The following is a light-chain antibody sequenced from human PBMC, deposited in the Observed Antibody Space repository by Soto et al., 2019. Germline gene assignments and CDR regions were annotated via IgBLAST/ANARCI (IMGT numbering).Light chain of an antibody. J-gene: IGKJ1*01. V-gene: IGKV3-20*01. CDR2: GAS. CDR1: QSVSSSY. Sequence: EIVLTQSPGTLSLSPGERATLSCRASQSVSSSYLAWYQQKPGQAPRPLIYGASSRAIGIPDRFSGSGSGTDFTLTISRLEPEDFAVYYCQQYGSSPWTSGQEIKVDIK. CDR3: QQYGSSPWT.